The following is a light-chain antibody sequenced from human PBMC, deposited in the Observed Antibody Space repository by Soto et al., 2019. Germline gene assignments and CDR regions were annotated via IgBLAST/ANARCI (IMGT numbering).Light chain of an antibody. V-gene: IGKV1-39*01. CDR2: AAS. Sequence: FQMTQSPTSLSASVEDRVIITCRASQSISNHLNWYQQKPGKAPKLLIFAASSLQSGVPSRFSGSRSGPDFTLTISSLQPEDFATYYCQQSYSSPATFGQGTKVDIK. CDR3: QQSYSSPAT. CDR1: QSISNH. J-gene: IGKJ1*01.